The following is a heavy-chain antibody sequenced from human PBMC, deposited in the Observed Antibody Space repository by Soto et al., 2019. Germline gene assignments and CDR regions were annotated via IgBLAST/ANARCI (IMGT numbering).Heavy chain of an antibody. CDR3: ARGKSDCGDCCFDY. CDR2: IKQDGSEN. Sequence: GGSLSLSCAASGFTFSSYWMSWVRQAPGKGLEWVAKIKQDGSENYNVDSVTGRFTISRDNAKHSLYMQMNRLRAEDTAVYCCARGKSDCGDCCFDYWGQGTLVTVSS. CDR1: GFTFSSYW. V-gene: IGHV3-7*03. J-gene: IGHJ4*02. D-gene: IGHD4-17*01.